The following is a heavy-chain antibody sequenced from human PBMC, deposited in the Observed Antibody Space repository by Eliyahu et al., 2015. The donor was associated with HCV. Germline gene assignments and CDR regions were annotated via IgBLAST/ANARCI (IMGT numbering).Heavy chain of an antibody. Sequence: QVQLVESGGGLVKPGGSLRLSCXAXGFTFSDYYMXWIRQAPGKGLGWVSYISSSGATVYYADSVKGRFTISRDNAKKSLYLQMNSLRAEDTAVYYCASPLTVTTDPWGQGTLVTVSS. J-gene: IGHJ5*02. D-gene: IGHD4-17*01. CDR3: ASPLTVTTDP. CDR2: ISSSGATV. V-gene: IGHV3-11*01. CDR1: GFTFSDYY.